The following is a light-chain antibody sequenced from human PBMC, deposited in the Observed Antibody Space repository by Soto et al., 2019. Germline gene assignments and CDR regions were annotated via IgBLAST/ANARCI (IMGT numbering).Light chain of an antibody. CDR1: QSISSW. J-gene: IGKJ1*01. V-gene: IGKV1-5*01. CDR2: DAS. CDR3: QQYNSLVT. Sequence: DIQMTQSPATLAASLGDRVTITCRASQSISSWLAWYQQKPGKAPKPLIYDASSLEGGVPSRLSGSGSGTGFTLTISSLQPDDFATYYCQQYNSLVTFGQGTKVDIK.